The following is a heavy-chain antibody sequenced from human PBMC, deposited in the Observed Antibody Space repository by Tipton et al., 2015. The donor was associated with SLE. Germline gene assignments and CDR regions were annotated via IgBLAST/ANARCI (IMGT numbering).Heavy chain of an antibody. D-gene: IGHD3-22*01. V-gene: IGHV4-31*03. J-gene: IGHJ4*02. CDR2: IYYSGST. CDR3: ARTVRGYYDSSGYLDY. Sequence: TLSLTCTVSGGSISSGGYYWSWIRQHPGKGLEWLGYIYYSGSTYYNPSLKSRVTISVDTSKNQFSLKLSSVTAADTAVYYCARTVRGYYDSSGYLDYWGQGTLVTVSS. CDR1: GGSISSGGYY.